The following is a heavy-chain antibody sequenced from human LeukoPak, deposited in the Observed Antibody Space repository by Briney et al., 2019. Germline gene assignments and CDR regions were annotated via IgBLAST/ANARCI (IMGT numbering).Heavy chain of an antibody. V-gene: IGHV4-39*01. Sequence: PSETLSLTCTVSGGSISSSSYYWGWIRQPPGKGLEWFGSIYYTGSTYYNPSLESRVTVSVDTSKNQFSLKLSSVTAADTAVYYCARHAPYCANGVCYPHFEYWGQGTLVTVSS. J-gene: IGHJ4*02. CDR2: IYYTGST. CDR1: GGSISSSSYY. D-gene: IGHD2-8*01. CDR3: ARHAPYCANGVCYPHFEY.